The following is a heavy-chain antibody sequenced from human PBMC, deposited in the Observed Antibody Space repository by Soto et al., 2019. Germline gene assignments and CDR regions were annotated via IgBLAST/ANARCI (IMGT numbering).Heavy chain of an antibody. Sequence: QITLKESGPTLVKPTQTLTLTCTFSGFSLSTGGVGVGWIRQPPGEALEWLALIYWDDDKRYRPSLESRLTLTXDXSXNXXFLSMTNMDPVDTATYYCAHSRCGGDCLQSYSSHYYYGMDVWGQGTTVTVSS. CDR2: IYWDDDK. CDR3: AHSRCGGDCLQSYSSHYYYGMDV. J-gene: IGHJ6*02. V-gene: IGHV2-5*02. D-gene: IGHD2-21*02. CDR1: GFSLSTGGVG.